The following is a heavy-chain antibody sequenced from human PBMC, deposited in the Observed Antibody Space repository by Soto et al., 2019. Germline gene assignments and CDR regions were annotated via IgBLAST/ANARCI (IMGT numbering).Heavy chain of an antibody. D-gene: IGHD5-12*01. CDR1: GYTFTTYD. J-gene: IGHJ4*02. CDR3: VRGLEWLRNY. V-gene: IGHV1-8*01. CDR2: MNPNSGDT. Sequence: QVQLVQSGAEGKKPGASVKVSCKATGYTFTTYDINWVRQATGQGLEWMGWMNPNSGDTGYAQKFQGRVTMTRDTSISTAYMELSTLTSEDTAVYYGVRGLEWLRNYWGQGTLVTVSS.